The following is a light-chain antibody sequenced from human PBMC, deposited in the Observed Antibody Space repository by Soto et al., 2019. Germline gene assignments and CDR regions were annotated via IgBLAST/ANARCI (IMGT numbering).Light chain of an antibody. CDR2: EVT. CDR1: SSDVGGYNY. CDR3: SSYAGRNSIYV. Sequence: QSALTQPPSASGSPGQSITISCTGTSSDVGGYNYVSWYQQHPGKAPKLIINEVTKRPSGVPDRFSGSKSGNTASLTVSGLQAEDEADYFCSSYAGRNSIYVFGTGTKVT. J-gene: IGLJ1*01. V-gene: IGLV2-8*01.